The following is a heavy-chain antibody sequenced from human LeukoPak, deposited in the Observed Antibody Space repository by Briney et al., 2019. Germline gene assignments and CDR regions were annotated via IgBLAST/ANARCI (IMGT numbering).Heavy chain of an antibody. V-gene: IGHV3-7*01. D-gene: IGHD3-3*01. Sequence: GGSLRLSCAASGFTFSSYWMGWVRQAPGKGLEWVANIKRDGSEKYYGDSVKGRFTVSRDNAMNSLYLQKTSLRAENTAVYYCARDKEAAVDFWSGYYPLWGQGTLVIVSS. CDR2: IKRDGSEK. CDR1: GFTFSSYW. J-gene: IGHJ4*02. CDR3: ARDKEAAVDFWSGYYPL.